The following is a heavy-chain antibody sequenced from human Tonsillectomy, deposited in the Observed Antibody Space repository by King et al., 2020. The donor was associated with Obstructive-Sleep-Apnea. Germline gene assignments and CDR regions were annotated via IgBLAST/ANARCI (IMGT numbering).Heavy chain of an antibody. CDR2: ISRSGSP. D-gene: IGHD3-10*01. CDR1: GDSITHYKW. Sequence: QLQESGPGLVKPSGTLSLTCAVSGDSITHYKWWSWVRQPPGKGLEWIVEISRSGSPNYNPSLTSRLTISVDKSQNQFSLEVASVTAADTAVYYCARGLGWGSSSDWFDPWGQGILVTVSS. J-gene: IGHJ5*02. CDR3: ARGLGWGSSSDWFDP. V-gene: IGHV4-4*02.